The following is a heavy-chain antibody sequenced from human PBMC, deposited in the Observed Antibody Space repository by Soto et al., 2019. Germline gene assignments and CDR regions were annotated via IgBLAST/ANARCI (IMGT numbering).Heavy chain of an antibody. CDR2: INHSGRV. CDR1: GESFSGHS. CDR3: STRAYDTNGYYRFDP. D-gene: IGHD3-22*01. J-gene: IGHJ5*01. Sequence: PSETLFLTFAVYGESFSGHSWTCIRQSPGKGLEWIGDINHSGRVNYSPSLKSRVTISLDTSKNQFSLTLSAVTAADTAMYYCSTRAYDTNGYYRFDPWGQGSLVAVS. V-gene: IGHV4-34*01.